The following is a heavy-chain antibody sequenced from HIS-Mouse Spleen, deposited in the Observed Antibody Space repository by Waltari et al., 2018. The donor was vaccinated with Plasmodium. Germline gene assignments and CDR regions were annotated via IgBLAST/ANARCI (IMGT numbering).Heavy chain of an antibody. J-gene: IGHJ2*01. V-gene: IGHV3-7*01. Sequence: EVQLVESGGGLVQPGGSLRLSCAASGFTFSSYWMRWVRQAPGKGLEGVANIKQHGSGKKYGDAVKGTLTISRDNARNSLYLQMNSLRAEDTAVYYCASSWYWYCDRWGRGTLVTVSS. D-gene: IGHD6-13*01. CDR1: GFTFSSYW. CDR3: ASSWYWYCDR. CDR2: IKQHGSGK.